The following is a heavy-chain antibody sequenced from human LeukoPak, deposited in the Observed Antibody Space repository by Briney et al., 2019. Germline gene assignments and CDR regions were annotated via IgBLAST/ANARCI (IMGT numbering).Heavy chain of an antibody. J-gene: IGHJ6*03. CDR2: ISSSGSTI. CDR1: GFTFSSYE. V-gene: IGHV3-48*03. CDR3: AREVVVPAAMSFHYYYYMDV. D-gene: IGHD2-2*01. Sequence: PGGSLRLSCAASGFTFSSYEMNWVRQAPGKGLEWVSYISSSGSTIYYADSVKGRFTISRDNAKNSLYLQMNSLRAEDTAVYYCAREVVVPAAMSFHYYYYMDVWGKGTTVTISS.